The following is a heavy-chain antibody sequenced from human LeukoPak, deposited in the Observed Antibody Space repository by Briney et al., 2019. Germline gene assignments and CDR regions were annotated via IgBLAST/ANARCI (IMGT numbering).Heavy chain of an antibody. D-gene: IGHD3-9*01. CDR2: ISGSGRTT. CDR3: ATDAIVQLTGLDYFDY. J-gene: IGHJ4*02. Sequence: AGGSLRLSCAASGFTFSSYAMSWVCQAPGKGLEWVSAISGSGRTTYYADSVKGRFTISRDNSKNTLYLQLISLRAEDTAVYYCATDAIVQLTGLDYFDYWGQGNLVTVSS. CDR1: GFTFSSYA. V-gene: IGHV3-23*01.